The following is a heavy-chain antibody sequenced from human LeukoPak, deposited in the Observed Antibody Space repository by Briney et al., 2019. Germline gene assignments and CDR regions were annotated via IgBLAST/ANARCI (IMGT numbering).Heavy chain of an antibody. Sequence: ASEKVSFKASVFTLTQYYLHWVRQAPPQGLEFVGMISPSGGSPPYAHKFQDTVNMTRDLSTSTVNMEPSNLTSEDTAAYVCARVVTGSNPADFWGQGTLVTVSS. V-gene: IGHV1-46*01. J-gene: IGHJ4*02. CDR2: ISPSGGSP. CDR1: VFTLTQYY. D-gene: IGHD1-26*01. CDR3: ARVVTGSNPADF.